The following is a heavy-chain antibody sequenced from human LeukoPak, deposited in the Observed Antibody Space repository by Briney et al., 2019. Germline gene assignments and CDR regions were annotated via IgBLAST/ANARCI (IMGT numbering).Heavy chain of an antibody. J-gene: IGHJ2*01. CDR3: TRDGGPTVTADWYFDL. CDR1: GFTFSSYW. CDR2: IYSDGSST. D-gene: IGHD4-17*01. V-gene: IGHV3-74*01. Sequence: GGSLRLSCAASGFTFSSYWMHWARQAPGKGLVWVSRIYSDGSSTTYADSVKGRFTISRDNAKNTLYLQMNSLRAEDTAVYYCTRDGGPTVTADWYFDLWGRSTLVTVSS.